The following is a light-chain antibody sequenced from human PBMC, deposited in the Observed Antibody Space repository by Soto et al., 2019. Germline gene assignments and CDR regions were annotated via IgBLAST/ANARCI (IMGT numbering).Light chain of an antibody. Sequence: DIQMTQSPSTLSASFGDRVTITWRASQSISSWLAWYQQKPGKAPKLLIYAASSLQSGVPSRFSGSGSGTDFNLTISSLQPEDFATYYCQQSYSTPRTFGQGTKVDIK. CDR2: AAS. CDR3: QQSYSTPRT. J-gene: IGKJ1*01. CDR1: QSISSW. V-gene: IGKV1-39*01.